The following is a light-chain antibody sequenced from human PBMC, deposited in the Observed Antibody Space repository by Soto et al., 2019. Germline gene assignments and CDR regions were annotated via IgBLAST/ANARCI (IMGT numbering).Light chain of an antibody. CDR3: QQYNNWPQT. CDR1: QSVSSN. J-gene: IGKJ4*01. CDR2: GAS. V-gene: IGKV3-15*01. Sequence: EIVMTQSPATQSVSPGERATLSCRASQSVSSNLAWYQQKPGQAPRLLIYGASTRATGIPARFSGSGSGTEFTLTISSLQSEHFAVYYCQQYNNWPQTFGGGTKVEIK.